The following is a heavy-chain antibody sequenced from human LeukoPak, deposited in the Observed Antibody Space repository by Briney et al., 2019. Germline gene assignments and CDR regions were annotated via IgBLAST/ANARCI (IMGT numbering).Heavy chain of an antibody. Sequence: SETLSLTCTGSGGSIRSYYWSWIRQPPRKGLEWIGYIYYSGSTNYNPSLKSRVTISVDTSKNQFSLKLSSVTAADTAVYYCARGEGIAAAEDWFDPWGQGTLVTVSS. D-gene: IGHD6-13*01. CDR1: GGSIRSYY. CDR3: ARGEGIAAAEDWFDP. J-gene: IGHJ5*02. V-gene: IGHV4-59*01. CDR2: IYYSGST.